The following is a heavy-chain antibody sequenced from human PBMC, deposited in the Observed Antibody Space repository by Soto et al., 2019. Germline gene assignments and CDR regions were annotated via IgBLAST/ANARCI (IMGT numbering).Heavy chain of an antibody. CDR3: ARETGRRSYFDY. CDR1: GYTFTSYA. Sequence: GASVKVSCKASGYTFTSYAIHWVRQAPGQRLEWMGWINVDKGNTKYLQKLQGRVTIATDTSANTAYMELSSLRSEDTALYFCARETGRRSYFDYWGQGTLVTVSS. J-gene: IGHJ4*02. V-gene: IGHV1-3*01. D-gene: IGHD6-6*01. CDR2: INVDKGNT.